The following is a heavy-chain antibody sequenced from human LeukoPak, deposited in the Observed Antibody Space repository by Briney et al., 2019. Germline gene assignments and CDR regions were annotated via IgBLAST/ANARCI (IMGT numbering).Heavy chain of an antibody. CDR2: IYYSGST. J-gene: IGHJ4*02. V-gene: IGHV4-59*12. CDR3: ASSLVRADMVTGIDY. D-gene: IGHD5-18*01. CDR1: GGSISSYY. Sequence: SETLSLTCTVSGGSISSYYWSWIRQPPGKGLEWIGYIYYSGSTNYNPSLKSRVTISVDTSKNQFSLKLSSVTAAGTAVYYCASSLVRADMVTGIDYWGQGTLVTVSS.